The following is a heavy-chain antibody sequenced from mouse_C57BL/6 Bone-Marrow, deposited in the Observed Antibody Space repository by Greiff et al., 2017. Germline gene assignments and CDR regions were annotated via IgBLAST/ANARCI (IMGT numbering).Heavy chain of an antibody. CDR2: IGPEDGET. CDR3: AVWCYMAY. Sequence: EVQLQQSGAELVKPGASVKLSCTASGFNFKDYYMHWVKQRTEQGLEWIGRIGPEDGETKYAAKFQGKATITADTSSNTAYLQLSSLTSEDTAVYFCAVWCYMAYWGQGTLVTVSA. J-gene: IGHJ4*01. V-gene: IGHV14-2*01. CDR1: GFNFKDYY. D-gene: IGHD1-1*02.